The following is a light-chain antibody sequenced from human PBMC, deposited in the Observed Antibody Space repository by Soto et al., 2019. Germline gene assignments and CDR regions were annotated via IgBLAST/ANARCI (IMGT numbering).Light chain of an antibody. CDR2: GTS. CDR1: QDINNW. Sequence: DIQMTQSPSSVSASVGDRVTITCRASQDINNWLAWYQQKPGKAPKLLIYGTSTLQSGVPSRFTGSGSGTDFSLTISSLQPEDFAVYYCQQANSFPTFGGGTKVELK. CDR3: QQANSFPT. V-gene: IGKV1D-12*01. J-gene: IGKJ4*01.